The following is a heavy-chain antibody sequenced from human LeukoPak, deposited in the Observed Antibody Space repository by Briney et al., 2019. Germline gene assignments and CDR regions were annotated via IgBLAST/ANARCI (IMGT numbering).Heavy chain of an antibody. V-gene: IGHV3-21*01. Sequence: GGSLRLSCAASGLTFNSYSMNWVRQAPGKGLEWVSSISSSSSYIYYADSVKGRFTISRDNAKNSLYLQMNSLRAEDTAVYYCAGALRLGELSSLDYWGQGTLVTVSS. CDR2: ISSSSSYI. J-gene: IGHJ4*02. CDR1: GLTFNSYS. CDR3: AGALRLGELSSLDY. D-gene: IGHD3-16*02.